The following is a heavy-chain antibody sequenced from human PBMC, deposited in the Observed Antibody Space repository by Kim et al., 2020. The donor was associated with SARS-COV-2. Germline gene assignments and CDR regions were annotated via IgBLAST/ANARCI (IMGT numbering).Heavy chain of an antibody. CDR3: TTPTGLTIFGVVIISNDAFDI. CDR1: GFTFSNAW. D-gene: IGHD3-3*01. J-gene: IGHJ3*02. CDR2: IKSKTDGGTT. V-gene: IGHV3-15*01. Sequence: GGSLRLSCAASGFTFSNAWMSWVRQAPGKGLEWVGRIKSKTDGGTTDYAAPVKGRFTISRDDSKNTLYLQMNSLKTEDTAVYYCTTPTGLTIFGVVIISNDAFDIWGQGTMVTVSS.